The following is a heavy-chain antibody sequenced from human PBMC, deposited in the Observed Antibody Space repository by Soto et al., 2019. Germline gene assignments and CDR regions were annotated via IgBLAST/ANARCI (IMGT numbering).Heavy chain of an antibody. V-gene: IGHV4-59*01. J-gene: IGHJ4*02. CDR3: ARGNPFDS. Sequence: SETLSLTCTVSGDSISIYYWSWIRQPPGKGLEWIGYIYYSGNTNYNPALKSRVTISVDTSKNQFSLNLNSVTAADTAVYYCARGNPFDSWGQGTLVTVS. CDR1: GDSISIYY. CDR2: IYYSGNT.